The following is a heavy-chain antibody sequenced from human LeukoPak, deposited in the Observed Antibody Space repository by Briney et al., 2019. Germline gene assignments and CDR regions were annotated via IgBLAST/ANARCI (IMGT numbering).Heavy chain of an antibody. CDR3: ARHSNYDYYFGN. D-gene: IGHD4-11*01. CDR1: GFSLSTTGMC. J-gene: IGHJ4*02. V-gene: IGHV2-70*17. Sequence: SGPTLVNPTQTLTLTCTFSGFSLSTTGMCVSWIRQPPGKALEWLARIDWDDERFYSASLKTMLTIAKDTSKNQVVLTVTNVDPVDTATYYCARHSNYDYYFGNWGQGALVSVSS. CDR2: IDWDDER.